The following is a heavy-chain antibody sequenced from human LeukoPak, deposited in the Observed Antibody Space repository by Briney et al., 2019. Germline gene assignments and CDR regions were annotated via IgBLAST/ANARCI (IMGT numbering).Heavy chain of an antibody. CDR2: ISYDGSNK. D-gene: IGHD6-19*01. CDR1: GFTFSSYG. CDR3: AKAISGWYYFDY. J-gene: IGHJ4*02. Sequence: GGSLRLSCAASGFTFSSYGMHWVRQAPGKGLEWVAVISYDGSNKYYADSVKGRFTISSDNSKNTLYLQMNSLRAEDTAVFYCAKAISGWYYFDYWGQGTLVTVSS. V-gene: IGHV3-30*18.